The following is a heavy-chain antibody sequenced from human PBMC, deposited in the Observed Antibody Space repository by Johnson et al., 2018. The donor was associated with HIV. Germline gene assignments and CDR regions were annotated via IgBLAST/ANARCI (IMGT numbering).Heavy chain of an antibody. CDR3: ASPVDAFDI. CDR2: ISGGDGRT. CDR1: GFTFDDYG. D-gene: IGHD4-17*01. Sequence: EVQLVESGGGVVRPGGSLRLSCAASGFTFDDYGMSWVRQAPGKGLEWVSGISGGDGRTFYADSVSGRFTISRDNSKNTLYLQMNSLRAEDTAVYYCASPVDAFDIWGQGTMVTVSS. J-gene: IGHJ3*02. V-gene: IGHV3-23*04.